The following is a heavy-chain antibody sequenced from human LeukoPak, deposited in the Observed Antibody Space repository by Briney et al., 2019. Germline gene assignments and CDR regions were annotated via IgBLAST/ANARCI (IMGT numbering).Heavy chain of an antibody. D-gene: IGHD2-2*01. CDR1: GGSISSSYW. J-gene: IGHJ4*02. CDR3: ASDFEGTSGLFDY. Sequence: PSETLSLTCAVSGGSISSSYWWSWIRQPPGKGLEWIGEIYHSGSTNYNPSLKSRVTISVDKSKNQFSLKLSSVTAADTAVYYCASDFEGTSGLFDYWGQGTLVTVSS. V-gene: IGHV4-4*02. CDR2: IYHSGST.